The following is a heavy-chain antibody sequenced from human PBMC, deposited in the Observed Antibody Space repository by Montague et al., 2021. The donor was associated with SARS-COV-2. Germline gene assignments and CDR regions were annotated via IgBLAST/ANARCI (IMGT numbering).Heavy chain of an antibody. Sequence: SETLSLTCTVSGGSISSSSYYWGWIRQPPGKGLEWIGSIYYSGTTYYNPSLKSRVTISVDTSKNQFSLKLSSVTAADTAVYYCARHVRSLMVRRPDFEYWGQGTLVTVSS. CDR1: GGSISSSSYY. CDR2: IYYSGTT. CDR3: ARHVRSLMVRRPDFEY. V-gene: IGHV4-39*01. D-gene: IGHD3-10*01. J-gene: IGHJ4*02.